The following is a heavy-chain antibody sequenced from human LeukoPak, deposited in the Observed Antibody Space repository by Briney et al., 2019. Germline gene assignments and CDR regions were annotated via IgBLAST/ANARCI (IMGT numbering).Heavy chain of an antibody. V-gene: IGHV3-30*02. Sequence: GGSLRLSCAASGFTFSSYGMHWVRQAPGKGLEWVAFMRYDGSNKYYADSVKGRFTISRDNSKNTLYLQMNSLRAEDTAVYYCAKDFGGLLWFGESFPSYYFDYWGQGTLVTVSS. J-gene: IGHJ4*02. CDR1: GFTFSSYG. CDR3: AKDFGGLLWFGESFPSYYFDY. D-gene: IGHD3-10*01. CDR2: MRYDGSNK.